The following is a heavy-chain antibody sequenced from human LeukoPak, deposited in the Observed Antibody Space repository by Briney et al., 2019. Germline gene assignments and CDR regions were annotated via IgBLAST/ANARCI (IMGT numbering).Heavy chain of an antibody. CDR1: GFTFSDYA. V-gene: IGHV3-23*05. D-gene: IGHD2-15*01. J-gene: IGHJ4*02. Sequence: PGGSLRLSCVASGFTFSDYAMNWVRQAPGKGLEWVSTFKTNYNQVYYAESVRGRFTISTDNSKNTAYLQMNSLRVEDTALYYCATNIYPCSGGSCYSTFGYWGQGTLVTVSS. CDR2: FKTNYNQV. CDR3: ATNIYPCSGGSCYSTFGY.